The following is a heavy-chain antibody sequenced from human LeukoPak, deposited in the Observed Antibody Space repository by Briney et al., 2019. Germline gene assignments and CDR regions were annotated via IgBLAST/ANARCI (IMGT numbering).Heavy chain of an antibody. Sequence: ASVKVSCKASGYTLTGYYMHWVRQAPGQGLEWMGWINPNSSGTNYAQKFQGRVTMTRDTSISTAYMELSRLRSDDTAVYYCAREPGVGYSYGKPYYYMDVWGKGTTVTVSS. CDR2: INPNSSGT. CDR1: GYTLTGYY. CDR3: AREPGVGYSYGKPYYYMDV. J-gene: IGHJ6*03. V-gene: IGHV1-2*02. D-gene: IGHD5-18*01.